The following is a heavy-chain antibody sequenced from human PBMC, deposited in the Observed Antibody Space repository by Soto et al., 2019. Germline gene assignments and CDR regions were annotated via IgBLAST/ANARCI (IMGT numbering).Heavy chain of an antibody. J-gene: IGHJ4*02. Sequence: GGSLRLSCASSGFTFRSYGMQLVRQAPGKGLEWVAVIWHDGSNQYYADSVKGRFTISRDNSNNSLYLQLNSLRAEDTAVYYCARERGQIDYWGQGTLVTVSS. CDR2: IWHDGSNQ. CDR1: GFTFRSYG. V-gene: IGHV3-33*01. CDR3: ARERGQIDY.